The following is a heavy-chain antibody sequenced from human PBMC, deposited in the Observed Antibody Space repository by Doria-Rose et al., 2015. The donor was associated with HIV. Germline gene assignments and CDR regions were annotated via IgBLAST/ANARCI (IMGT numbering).Heavy chain of an antibody. CDR1: GFTVSSHY. D-gene: IGHD3-16*01. CDR3: ARDPFQSWAY. V-gene: IGHV3-66*01. J-gene: IGHJ4*02. CDR2: IYSEGRT. Sequence: VQLVQSGRGLVQPGGSLGLSCAASGFTVSSHYMSWVRQAPGKGLEWVPVIYSEGRTYYAASVKGRFTVSRDNSKNTPYLQINSLRAEDTAVYYCARDPFQSWAYWGQGTLVTVSS.